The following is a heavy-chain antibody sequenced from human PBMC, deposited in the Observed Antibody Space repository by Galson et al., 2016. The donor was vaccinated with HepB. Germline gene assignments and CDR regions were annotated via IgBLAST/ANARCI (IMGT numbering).Heavy chain of an antibody. D-gene: IGHD2-2*01. CDR1: GYTFTSYG. CDR2: ISASKGTT. CDR3: ARDTEYLLDS. J-gene: IGHJ4*02. V-gene: IGHV1-18*01. Sequence: SVKVSCKASGYTFTSYGISWLRQAPGQGLAWMGWISASKGTTNYAQNLQGRVTMTTDTYTSPVYIELRRLRTDDTAVYYGARDTEYLLDSWGQGTLVTV.